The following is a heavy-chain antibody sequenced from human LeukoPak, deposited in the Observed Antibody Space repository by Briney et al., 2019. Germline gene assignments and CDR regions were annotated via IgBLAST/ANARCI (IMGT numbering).Heavy chain of an antibody. CDR1: GFTFSSNS. CDR3: ARESYGSGSYTLYY. Sequence: GGSLRLSCAASGFTFSSNSMNWVRQAPGKGLEWVSSISSGSSYIYYADSVKGRFTISRDNAKTSLYLQMNSLRAEDTAVYYCARESYGSGSYTLYYWGQGTLVTVSS. J-gene: IGHJ4*02. CDR2: ISSGSSYI. D-gene: IGHD3-10*01. V-gene: IGHV3-21*01.